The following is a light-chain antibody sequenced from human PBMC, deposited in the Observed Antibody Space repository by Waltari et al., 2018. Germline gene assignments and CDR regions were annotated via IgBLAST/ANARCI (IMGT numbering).Light chain of an antibody. V-gene: IGLV1-40*01. CDR2: ANT. CDR1: SSNIGAGYD. Sequence: QSVLTQPPSLSGAPGQRVTIPCTGSSSNIGAGYDIHWYQHLPGTAPKLLIPANTNRPSGVPDRFSASKSGTSASLVITGLQAEDEADYYCQSYDTSLNVVFGGGTKLTVL. CDR3: QSYDTSLNVV. J-gene: IGLJ2*01.